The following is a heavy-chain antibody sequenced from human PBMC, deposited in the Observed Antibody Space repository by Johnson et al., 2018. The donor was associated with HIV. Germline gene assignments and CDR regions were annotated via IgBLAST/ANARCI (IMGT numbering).Heavy chain of an antibody. CDR3: ARGGFDIVGGTIGWSAFDI. D-gene: IGHD1-26*01. CDR1: RFTFSTYG. Sequence: QVQLVESGGGVVQPGRSLRLSCAASRFTFSTYGIHWVRQAPGKGLEWVAVTWYDASYKYCTDSVKGRFTMSRDNSKNTLYLQMNSLRVEDTAVYYCARGGFDIVGGTIGWSAFDIWGQGTMVTVSS. J-gene: IGHJ3*02. CDR2: TWYDASYK. V-gene: IGHV3-33*01.